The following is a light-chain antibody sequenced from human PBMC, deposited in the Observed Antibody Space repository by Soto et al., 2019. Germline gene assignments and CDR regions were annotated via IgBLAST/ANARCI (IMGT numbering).Light chain of an antibody. CDR1: SSDVGGYNY. Sequence: QSALTQPRSVSGAPGQSVTISCTGTSSDVGGYNYVSWYQQHPGKAPKLMIYDVSKRPSGVPDRFSGSKSGNTASLTISGLQAEDEADYSCCSYAGSYTFRYVFGTGTKATVL. CDR3: CSYAGSYTFRYV. J-gene: IGLJ1*01. CDR2: DVS. V-gene: IGLV2-11*01.